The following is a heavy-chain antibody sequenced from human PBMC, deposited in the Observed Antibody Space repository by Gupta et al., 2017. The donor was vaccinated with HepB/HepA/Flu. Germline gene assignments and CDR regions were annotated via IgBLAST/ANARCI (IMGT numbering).Heavy chain of an antibody. CDR1: GYTFTNYY. CDR2: INPTDGVS. Sequence: QVQVVQSGAELRKPGASVKVSCKTSGYTFTNYYIHWVRQAPGRGLQWMGMINPTDGVSTYAQIFQGRVTVSRDTSTSTVYMELTGLRSEDTAVYFCARGSWFGYCSGDITCKSYMDVWGKGTMVTVS. D-gene: IGHD2-15*01. CDR3: ARGSWFGYCSGDITCKSYMDV. J-gene: IGHJ6*03. V-gene: IGHV1-46*01.